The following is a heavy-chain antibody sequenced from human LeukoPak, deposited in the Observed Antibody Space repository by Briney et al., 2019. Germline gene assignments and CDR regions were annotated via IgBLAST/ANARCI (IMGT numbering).Heavy chain of an antibody. D-gene: IGHD2-2*01. CDR1: GFTFSSYA. V-gene: IGHV3-30-3*01. CDR3: ARDSPTKYCSSTSCYRVDFDY. J-gene: IGHJ4*02. Sequence: GGSLRLSCAASGFTFSSYAMHWVRQAPGKGLEWVAVISYDGSDKYSADSVKGRFTISRDNSKNTLYLQMNSLRPEDTAVYYCARDSPTKYCSSTSCYRVDFDYWGQGTLVTVSS. CDR2: ISYDGSDK.